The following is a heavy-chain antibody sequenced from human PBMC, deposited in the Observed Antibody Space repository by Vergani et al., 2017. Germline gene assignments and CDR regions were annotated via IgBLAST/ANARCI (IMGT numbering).Heavy chain of an antibody. V-gene: IGHV3-20*04. CDR1: GFTFDDCG. CDR3: AGGGEYSSSWAPNYFDY. D-gene: IGHD6-13*01. Sequence: EVQLVESGGGVVRPGGSLRLSCAASGFTFDDCGMSWVRQAPGKGLEWVSGINWNGGSTGYADSVKGRFTISRDNAKNSLYLQMNSLRAEDTALYYCAGGGEYSSSWAPNYFDYWGQGTLVTVSS. CDR2: INWNGGST. J-gene: IGHJ4*02.